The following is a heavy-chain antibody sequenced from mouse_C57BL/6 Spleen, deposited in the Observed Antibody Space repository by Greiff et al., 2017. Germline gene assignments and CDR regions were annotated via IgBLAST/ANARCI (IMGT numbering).Heavy chain of an antibody. J-gene: IGHJ1*03. Sequence: QVQLQQPGTELVKPGASVKLSCKASGYTFTSYWMHWVKQRPGQGLEWIGNINPRNGGTNYNETFKSKATLTVDKSSSTAYMRRSILSSEDAAFYFCAKSVDGYWYFDVWGTGTTVTVSS. CDR3: AKSVDGYWYFDV. CDR2: INPRNGGT. D-gene: IGHD2-3*01. CDR1: GYTFTSYW. V-gene: IGHV1-53*01.